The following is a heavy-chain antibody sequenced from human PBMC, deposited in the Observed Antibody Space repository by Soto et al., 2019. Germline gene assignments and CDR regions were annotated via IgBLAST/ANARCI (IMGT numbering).Heavy chain of an antibody. Sequence: GGSLRLSCAASGFSLSASAMHWVRQASGKGLEWVGVIRTKEHNYATESAASVKGRFTISRDDSKNMAYLQMNSLKSEDTAMYFCTGGINVTGNEIWGQGTLVTVSS. CDR2: IRTKEHNYAT. CDR3: TGGINVTGNEI. D-gene: IGHD2-8*02. V-gene: IGHV3-73*01. CDR1: GFSLSASA. J-gene: IGHJ4*02.